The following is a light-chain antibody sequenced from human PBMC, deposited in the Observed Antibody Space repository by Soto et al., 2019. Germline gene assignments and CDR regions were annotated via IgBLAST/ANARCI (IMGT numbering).Light chain of an antibody. Sequence: QSVLTQPASVSGSPGQSITISCTGTSSDVGGYNYVSWFQQHPGKAPKLMIYDVSNRPSGVSNRFSGSKSGNTASLTISGLQAEDDAYYYCSSYTSSSTYVIFGGGTQLTVL. CDR2: DVS. V-gene: IGLV2-14*03. CDR1: SSDVGGYNY. J-gene: IGLJ2*01. CDR3: SSYTSSSTYVI.